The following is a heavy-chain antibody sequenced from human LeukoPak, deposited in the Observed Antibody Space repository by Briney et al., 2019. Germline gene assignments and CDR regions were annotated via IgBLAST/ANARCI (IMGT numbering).Heavy chain of an antibody. Sequence: ASVKVSCKASGYTFTSYDINWVRQATGQGLEWMGWMNPNSGNTGYAQKFQGRVTMTRDTSINTAYMELSSLRSDDTAVYYCAKGRASYGVVIDHWGQGTLVTVSS. CDR1: GYTFTSYD. CDR2: MNPNSGNT. J-gene: IGHJ5*02. CDR3: AKGRASYGVVIDH. V-gene: IGHV1-8*01. D-gene: IGHD3-3*01.